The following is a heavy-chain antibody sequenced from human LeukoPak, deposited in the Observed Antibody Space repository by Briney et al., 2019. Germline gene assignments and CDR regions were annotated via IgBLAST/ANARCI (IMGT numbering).Heavy chain of an antibody. J-gene: IGHJ6*03. CDR3: ARVSWFPGTSYYYMDV. CDR1: GGSISSSNYY. V-gene: IGHV4-61*02. D-gene: IGHD1-1*01. CDR2: IYTSEST. Sequence: PSETLSLTCSVSGGSISSSNYYWSWIRQPAGKGLEWIGRIYTSESTNYNPSLKSRVTISVDTSKNQFSLKLSSVTAADTAVYYCARVSWFPGTSYYYMDVWGKGTTVTVSS.